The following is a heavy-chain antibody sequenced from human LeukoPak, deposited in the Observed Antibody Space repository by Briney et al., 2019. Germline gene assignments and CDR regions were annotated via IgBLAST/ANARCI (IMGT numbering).Heavy chain of an antibody. CDR2: INPSGSST. CDR1: GYSFTGHY. J-gene: IGHJ5*02. CDR3: ARDNSVGDVAWWFDP. D-gene: IGHD1-26*01. V-gene: IGHV1-46*01. Sequence: ASVKVSCKASGYSFTGHYMHWVRQAPGQGLEWLGLINPSGSSTLYAQKFQGRVTMTRDMSTTTDYMELSSLRSEDTAVYYCARDNSVGDVAWWFDPWGQGTLVTVSS.